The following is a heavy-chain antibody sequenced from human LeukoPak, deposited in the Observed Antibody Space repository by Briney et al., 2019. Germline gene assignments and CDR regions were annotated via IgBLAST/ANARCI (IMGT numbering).Heavy chain of an antibody. J-gene: IGHJ4*02. Sequence: TLSLTCTVSGGSISSGGYYWSWIRQHPGKGLEWIGYIYYSGSTYYNPSLKSRVTISVDTSKNQFSLKLSSVTAADTAVYYCARGGTQLWLDYWGQGTLVTVSS. D-gene: IGHD5-18*01. CDR2: IYYSGST. V-gene: IGHV4-31*03. CDR3: ARGGTQLWLDY. CDR1: GGSISSGGYY.